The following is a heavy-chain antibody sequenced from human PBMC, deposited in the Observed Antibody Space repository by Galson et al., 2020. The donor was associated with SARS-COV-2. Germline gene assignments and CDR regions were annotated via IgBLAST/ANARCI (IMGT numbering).Heavy chain of an antibody. V-gene: IGHV3-7*03. CDR1: GFTFSGYW. J-gene: IGHJ4*02. Sequence: GESLKISCEASGFTFSGYWMSWVRQAPGKGLEWLANIKQDGSERYYVDSVKGRFTISRDNAKNPLYLQMNSLRAEDTAVYYCARGQWLIGIYWGQGTLVTVSS. CDR2: IKQDGSER. D-gene: IGHD6-19*01. CDR3: ARGQWLIGIY.